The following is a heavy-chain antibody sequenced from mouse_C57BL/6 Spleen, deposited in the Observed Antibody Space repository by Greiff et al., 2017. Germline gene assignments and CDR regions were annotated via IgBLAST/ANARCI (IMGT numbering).Heavy chain of an antibody. Sequence: EVQLHQSGPELVKPGASVKIPCKASGYTFTDYNMDWVKQSHGKSLEWIGDINPNNGGTIYNQKFKGKATLTVDKSSSTAYMELRSLTSEDTAVYYCARYGYGSSYDPWFAYWGQGTLVTVSA. J-gene: IGHJ3*01. CDR3: ARYGYGSSYDPWFAY. D-gene: IGHD1-1*01. V-gene: IGHV1-18*01. CDR2: INPNNGGT. CDR1: GYTFTDYN.